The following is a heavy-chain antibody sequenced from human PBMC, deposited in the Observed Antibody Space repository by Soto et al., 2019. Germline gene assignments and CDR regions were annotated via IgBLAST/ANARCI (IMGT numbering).Heavy chain of an antibody. J-gene: IGHJ4*02. V-gene: IGHV4-4*02. CDR1: GGSISSSDW. CDR3: ARSYGDRLVFAN. Sequence: PSETLSLTCAVSGGSISSSDWWTWVRQSPGKGLEWIAEIFHSGSANYNPSLRSRVTISVDKTKNQVSLKLTSVTAADTAVYYCARSYGDRLVFANWGQGTPVTVSS. D-gene: IGHD3-9*01. CDR2: IFHSGSA.